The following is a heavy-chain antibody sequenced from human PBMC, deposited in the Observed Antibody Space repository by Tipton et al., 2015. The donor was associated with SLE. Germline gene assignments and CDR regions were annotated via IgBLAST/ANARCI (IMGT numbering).Heavy chain of an antibody. CDR1: GASISSHY. Sequence: TLSLTCTVSGASISSHYWSWIRQPPGKGLEWIGYMYYTGSAHYNPSLRNRVTMSLDTSKNQFSLKLGSVTAADTAVYYCARTDLQGSLVDWYFDLWGRGTLVTVSS. D-gene: IGHD5-24*01. CDR3: ARTDLQGSLVDWYFDL. CDR2: MYYTGSA. V-gene: IGHV4-59*11. J-gene: IGHJ2*01.